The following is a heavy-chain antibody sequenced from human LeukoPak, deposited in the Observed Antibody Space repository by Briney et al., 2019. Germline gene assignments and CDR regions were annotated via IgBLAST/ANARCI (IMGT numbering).Heavy chain of an antibody. Sequence: SETLSLTCTVSGGSISSGGYYWSWIRQHPGKGLEWIGYIYYSGSTYYNPSLKSRVTISVDTSKNQFSLKLSSVTAADTAVYYCATFGYSYGDDAFDIWGQGTMVTVPS. D-gene: IGHD5-18*01. J-gene: IGHJ3*02. V-gene: IGHV4-31*03. CDR3: ATFGYSYGDDAFDI. CDR1: GGSISSGGYY. CDR2: IYYSGST.